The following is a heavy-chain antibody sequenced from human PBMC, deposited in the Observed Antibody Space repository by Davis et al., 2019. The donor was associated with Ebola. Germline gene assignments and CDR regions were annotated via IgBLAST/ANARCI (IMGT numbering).Heavy chain of an antibody. Sequence: GESLKISCAASGFTFSSYSMNWVRQAPGKGLEWVSYISSSSSTIYYADSVKGRFTISRDNAKNSLYLQMNSLRDEDTAVYYCARGVAYSYGWGYYFDYWGQGTLVTVSS. CDR3: ARGVAYSYGWGYYFDY. CDR2: ISSSSSTI. V-gene: IGHV3-48*02. D-gene: IGHD5-18*01. CDR1: GFTFSSYS. J-gene: IGHJ4*02.